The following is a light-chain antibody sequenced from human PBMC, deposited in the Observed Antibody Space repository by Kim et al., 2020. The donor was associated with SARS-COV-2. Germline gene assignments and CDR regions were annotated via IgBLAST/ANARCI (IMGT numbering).Light chain of an antibody. CDR3: LQFDDFPYT. CDR2: DAS. J-gene: IGKJ2*01. V-gene: IGKV1-33*01. Sequence: SASVGDRVTITCQESQDITKFLNWYQQKPGKAPNLLIYDASNLETGVPSRFSGSGSGTHFTFTINSLQPEDVATYYCLQFDDFPYTFGQGTKLEI. CDR1: QDITKF.